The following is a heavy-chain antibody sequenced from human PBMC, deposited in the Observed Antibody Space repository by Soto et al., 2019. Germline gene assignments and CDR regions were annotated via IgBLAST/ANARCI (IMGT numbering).Heavy chain of an antibody. CDR1: GSTFSSYA. CDR2: IIPIFGTA. V-gene: IGHV1-69*13. D-gene: IGHD3-22*01. J-gene: IGHJ4*02. Sequence: VASVKVSCKASGSTFSSYAISWVRQAPGQGLEWMGGIIPIFGTANYAQKFQGRVTITADESTSTAYMELSSLRSEDTAVYYCASRTYNYDSSGYYPEGLFDYWGQGTLVTVSS. CDR3: ASRTYNYDSSGYYPEGLFDY.